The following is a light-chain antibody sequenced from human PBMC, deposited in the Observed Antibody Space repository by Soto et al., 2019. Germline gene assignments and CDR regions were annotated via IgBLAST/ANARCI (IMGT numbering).Light chain of an antibody. V-gene: IGLV2-14*01. CDR1: SRDVGGYNY. CDR2: DVS. Sequence: QSALTQPASVSGSPGQSITISCTGTSRDVGGYNYVSWYQQHPGKSPKLIIYDVSNRPSGVSNRFSGSKFGNTASLTISGLQAEDEADYYCSSYTSSSTLDVVFGGGTKLTV. CDR3: SSYTSSSTLDVV. J-gene: IGLJ2*01.